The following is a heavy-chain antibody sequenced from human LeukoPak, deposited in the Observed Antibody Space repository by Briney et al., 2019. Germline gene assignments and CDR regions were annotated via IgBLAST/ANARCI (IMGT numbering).Heavy chain of an antibody. V-gene: IGHV3-33*03. CDR2: ILSDGSKE. J-gene: IGHJ4*02. D-gene: IGHD2-2*01. CDR1: GFTFSSYG. CDR3: ARGYCSSTSCFPDY. Sequence: GGSLRLSCAASGFTFSSYGMHWVRQAPGKGLEWVAVILSDGSKEFYTDSVKGRFTISRDNAKNSLYLQMNSLRAEDTALYHCARGYCSSTSCFPDYWGQGTLVTVSS.